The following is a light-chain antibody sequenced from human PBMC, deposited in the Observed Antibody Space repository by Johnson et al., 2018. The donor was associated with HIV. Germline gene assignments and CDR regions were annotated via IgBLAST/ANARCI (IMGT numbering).Light chain of an antibody. Sequence: QLVLTQPPSVSAAPGQKVTISCSGSSSNIGNNYVSWYQQFPGTAPKLLIYDNNKRPSGIPDRFSGSKSGTSATLGITGLQTGDEADYYCGTWDSSLSAGGVFGTGTKVTVL. V-gene: IGLV1-51*01. CDR2: DNN. CDR1: SSNIGNNY. J-gene: IGLJ1*01. CDR3: GTWDSSLSAGGV.